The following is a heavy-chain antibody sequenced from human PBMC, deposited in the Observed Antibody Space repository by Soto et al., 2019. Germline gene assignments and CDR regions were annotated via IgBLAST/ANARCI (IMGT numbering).Heavy chain of an antibody. CDR2: IWYDGNNK. Sequence: HPGGSLRLSCAASGFTFSTYGMHWVRQAPGKGLEWVAVIWYDGNNKYYTDSVKGRFTISRDNSKKTLYLQMNSLRADDTAVYYCARDTGPLSYYYYGMDVWGQGTTVTVSS. CDR1: GFTFSTYG. CDR3: ARDTGPLSYYYYGMDV. J-gene: IGHJ6*02. V-gene: IGHV3-33*01.